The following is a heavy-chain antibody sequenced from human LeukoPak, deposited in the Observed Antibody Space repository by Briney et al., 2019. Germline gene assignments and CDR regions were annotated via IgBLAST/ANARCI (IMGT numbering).Heavy chain of an antibody. CDR1: GGSISSYY. D-gene: IGHD3-10*01. CDR3: ARVPPYGSGPYNWFDP. CDR2: IYTSGST. V-gene: IGHV4-4*07. Sequence: SETLSLTCTVSGGSISSYYWSWIRRPAGKGLEWIGRIYTSGSTNYNPSLKSRVTMSVDTSKNQFSLKLSSVTAADTAVYYCARVPPYGSGPYNWFDPWGQGTLVTVSP. J-gene: IGHJ5*02.